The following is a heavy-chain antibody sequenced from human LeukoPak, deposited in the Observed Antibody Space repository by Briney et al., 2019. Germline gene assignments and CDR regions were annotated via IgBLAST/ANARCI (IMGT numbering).Heavy chain of an antibody. CDR2: INPNSGGT. J-gene: IGHJ4*02. D-gene: IGHD3-16*02. CDR1: GYTFTGYY. Sequence: ASVKVSCKASGYTFTGYYMHWVRQAPGQGLEWMGRINPNSGGTNYAQKFQGRVTMTRDTSISTAYMELSRLRSDDTAVYYCARALRLGELSFDYWGQGTLVTVSS. CDR3: ARALRLGELSFDY. V-gene: IGHV1-2*06.